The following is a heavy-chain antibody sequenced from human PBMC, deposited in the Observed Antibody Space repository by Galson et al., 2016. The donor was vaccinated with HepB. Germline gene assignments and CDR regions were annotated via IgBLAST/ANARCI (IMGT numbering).Heavy chain of an antibody. CDR1: GFIFRTYG. CDR2: IWFDGTNK. V-gene: IGHV3-33*01. D-gene: IGHD6-13*01. CDR3: ATMQQRLAQGGMDV. Sequence: SLRLSCAASGFIFRTYGMHWVRQAPGKGLEWVAVIWFDGTNKEYTDSVKGRFIISRDNSKNTLYLQMGRLRAEDTAVYYCATMQQRLAQGGMDVWGKGTTVTVSS. J-gene: IGHJ6*04.